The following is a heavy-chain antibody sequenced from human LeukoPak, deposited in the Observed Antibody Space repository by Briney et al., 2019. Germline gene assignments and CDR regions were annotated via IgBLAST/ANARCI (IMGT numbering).Heavy chain of an antibody. Sequence: GGSLRLSCTASGFTFGDYAMSWFRQAPGKGLEWVSSISSSSSYIYYADSVKGRFTISRDNAKNSLYLQMNTLRAEDTAVYYCARGSDTAMVLFYYFDYWGQGTLVTVSS. V-gene: IGHV3-21*01. CDR2: ISSSSSYI. D-gene: IGHD5-18*01. CDR3: ARGSDTAMVLFYYFDY. J-gene: IGHJ4*02. CDR1: GFTFGDYA.